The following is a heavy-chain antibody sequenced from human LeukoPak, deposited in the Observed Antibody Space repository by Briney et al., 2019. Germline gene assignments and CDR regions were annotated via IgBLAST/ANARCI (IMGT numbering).Heavy chain of an antibody. V-gene: IGHV4-31*03. Sequence: PSETLSLTCTVSGGSISSGGYYWSWIRQHPGKGLEWIGYIHYSGSTYYNPSLKSRVTISVDTSKNQFSLKLSSVTAADTAVYYCATAHSYSGYGVDWGQGTLVTVSS. D-gene: IGHD5-12*01. CDR3: ATAHSYSGYGVD. J-gene: IGHJ4*02. CDR1: GGSISSGGYY. CDR2: IHYSGST.